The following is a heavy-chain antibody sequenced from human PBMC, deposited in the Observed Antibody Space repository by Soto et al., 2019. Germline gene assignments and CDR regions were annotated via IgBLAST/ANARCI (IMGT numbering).Heavy chain of an antibody. J-gene: IGHJ3*02. Sequence: FPVKLSWKGSVDALSGCAVSRRLHAPGQGLEWMGGIIPIFGTANYAQKFQGRVTITADESTSTAYMELSSLRSEDTAVYYCATGSDYYDSSGWAFDIWGQPTMVTVSS. CDR1: VDALSGCA. D-gene: IGHD3-22*01. V-gene: IGHV1-69*01. CDR3: ATGSDYYDSSGWAFDI. CDR2: IIPIFGTA.